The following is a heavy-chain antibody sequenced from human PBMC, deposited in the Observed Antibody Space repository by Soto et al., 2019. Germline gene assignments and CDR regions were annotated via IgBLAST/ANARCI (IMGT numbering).Heavy chain of an antibody. CDR2: IYYSGST. Sequence: SETLSLTCTVSGGSISSYYWSWIRQPPGKGLEWIGYIYYSGSTNYNPSLKSRVTISVDTSKNQFSLKLSSVTAADTAVYYCASGGLTAAGWAVYYYYGMDVLGQGTTVTVSS. CDR1: GGSISSYY. CDR3: ASGGLTAAGWAVYYYYGMDV. D-gene: IGHD6-13*01. J-gene: IGHJ6*02. V-gene: IGHV4-59*01.